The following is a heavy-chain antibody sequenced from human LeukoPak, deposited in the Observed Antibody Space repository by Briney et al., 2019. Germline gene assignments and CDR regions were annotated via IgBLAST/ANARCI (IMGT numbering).Heavy chain of an antibody. J-gene: IGHJ4*02. Sequence: ASVKVSCKASGYTFTNYGISWVRQAPGQGLEWMGWISAYNGNTKNAQKLQGRVIMTTDTSTSTAYMELRSLRSDDTAVYYCARAGSGTYYDHFEYWGQGTLVTVSS. V-gene: IGHV1-18*01. CDR3: ARAGSGTYYDHFEY. CDR2: ISAYNGNT. D-gene: IGHD1-26*01. CDR1: GYTFTNYG.